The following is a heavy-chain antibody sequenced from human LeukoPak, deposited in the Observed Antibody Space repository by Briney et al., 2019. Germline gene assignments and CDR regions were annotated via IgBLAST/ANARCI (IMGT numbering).Heavy chain of an antibody. CDR3: ARGAVPQYYDYVWGSYRYPTIFDY. CDR1: GGSFSGYY. CDR2: INHSGST. J-gene: IGHJ4*02. D-gene: IGHD3-16*02. V-gene: IGHV4-34*01. Sequence: SETLSLTCAVYGGSFSGYYWSWIRQPPGKGLEWIGVINHSGSTNYNPSLKSRVTISVDTSKNQFSLKLSSVTAADTAVYYCARGAVPQYYDYVWGSYRYPTIFDYWGQGTLVTVSS.